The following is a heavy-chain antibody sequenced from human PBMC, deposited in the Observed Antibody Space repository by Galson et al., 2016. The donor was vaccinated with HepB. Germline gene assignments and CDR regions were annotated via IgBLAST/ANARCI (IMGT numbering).Heavy chain of an antibody. CDR2: TWYDGSNK. V-gene: IGHV3-33*01. Sequence: SLRLSCAASGFNFYGYGMHWVRQAPGKGLEWVAVTWYDGSNKYYTDSVKGRFTISRDNAKDSLYLQMNSLRADDTAMYYCARDPLALVVPSGITWGQGTLVSVSS. CDR1: GFNFYGYG. D-gene: IGHD2-2*01. J-gene: IGHJ4*02. CDR3: ARDPLALVVPSGIT.